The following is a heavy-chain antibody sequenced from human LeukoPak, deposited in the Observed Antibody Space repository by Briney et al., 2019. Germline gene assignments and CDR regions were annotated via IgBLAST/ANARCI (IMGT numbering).Heavy chain of an antibody. CDR1: GGSISSGGYY. V-gene: IGHV4-31*03. J-gene: IGHJ3*02. CDR2: IYYSGST. CDR3: ARDVGVGGAFDI. Sequence: PSETLSLTCTVSGGSISSGGYYWSWIRQHPGKGLEWIGYIYYSGSTYYNPSLKSRVTISVDTSKNQFSLKLSSVTAADTAVYYCARDVGVGGAFDIWGQGTMVTVSS. D-gene: IGHD2-21*01.